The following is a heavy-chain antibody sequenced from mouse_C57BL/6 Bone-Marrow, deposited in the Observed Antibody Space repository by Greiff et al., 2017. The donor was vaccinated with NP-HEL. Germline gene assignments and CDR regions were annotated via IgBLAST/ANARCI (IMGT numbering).Heavy chain of an antibody. V-gene: IGHV1-81*01. CDR2: IYPRSGNT. D-gene: IGHD1-1*01. Sequence: VQLQQSGAELARPGASVKLSCKASGYTFTSYGISWVKQRTGQGLEWIGEIYPRSGNTYYNEKFKGKATLTADKSSSTEYMELRSLTSEDSAVYFCARLTTVVVTRYFDVWGTGTTVTVSS. CDR1: GYTFTSYG. J-gene: IGHJ1*03. CDR3: ARLTTVVVTRYFDV.